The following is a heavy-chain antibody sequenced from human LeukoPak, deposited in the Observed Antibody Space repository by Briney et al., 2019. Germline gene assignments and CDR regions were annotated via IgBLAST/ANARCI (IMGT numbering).Heavy chain of an antibody. CDR1: GFTFSDYG. Sequence: GGSLRLSCAASGFTFSDYGMSWVRQPPGKGLEWVSAITNSGDRTYYADSVKGRFTISRDNSKNTLDLQMNSLRVEDTAVYYCAKGRDGFDFWGQGTLVTVSS. J-gene: IGHJ5*01. CDR2: ITNSGDRT. D-gene: IGHD5-24*01. CDR3: AKGRDGFDF. V-gene: IGHV3-23*01.